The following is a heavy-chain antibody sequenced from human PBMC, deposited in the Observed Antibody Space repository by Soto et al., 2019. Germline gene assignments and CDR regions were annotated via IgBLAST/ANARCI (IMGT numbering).Heavy chain of an antibody. CDR1: GFTFSSYS. Sequence: PGGSLRLSCAASGFTFSSYSMNWVRQAPGKGLEWVSSISSSSYIYYADSVKGRFTISRDNAKNSLYLQMNSLRAEDTAVYYCARGPGPYYWNDLYYYGMDVWGQGTTVTVSS. D-gene: IGHD1-1*01. V-gene: IGHV3-21*01. CDR2: ISSSSYI. J-gene: IGHJ6*02. CDR3: ARGPGPYYWNDLYYYGMDV.